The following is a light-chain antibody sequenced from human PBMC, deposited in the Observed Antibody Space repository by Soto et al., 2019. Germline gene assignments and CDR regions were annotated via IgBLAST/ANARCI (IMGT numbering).Light chain of an antibody. V-gene: IGLV1-44*01. CDR2: SNH. J-gene: IGLJ1*01. CDR1: GSNIGTNT. Sequence: QPVLTQAASGKGIARGRGSISCYGSGSNIGTNTVNWYQQLPGTAPKLLIYSNHQRPSGVPDRFSGSKSGTSASLAISGLQSEDEADYYCAAWDDSLNGFYVFRTGTKVTVL. CDR3: AAWDDSLNGFYV.